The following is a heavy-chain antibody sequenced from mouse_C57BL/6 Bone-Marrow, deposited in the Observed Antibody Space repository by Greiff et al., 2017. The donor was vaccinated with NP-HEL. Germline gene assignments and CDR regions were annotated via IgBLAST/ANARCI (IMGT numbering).Heavy chain of an antibody. J-gene: IGHJ2*01. CDR1: GYTFTSYG. D-gene: IGHD2-5*01. V-gene: IGHV1-81*01. Sequence: QVQLQQSGPVLVKPGASVKLPCKASGYTFTSYGISWVKQRTGQGLEWIGEIYPRSGNTYYNEKFKGKATLTADKSSSTAYMELRSLTSEDSAVYFCARRGYSNYVWGQGTTLTVSS. CDR2: IYPRSGNT. CDR3: ARRGYSNYV.